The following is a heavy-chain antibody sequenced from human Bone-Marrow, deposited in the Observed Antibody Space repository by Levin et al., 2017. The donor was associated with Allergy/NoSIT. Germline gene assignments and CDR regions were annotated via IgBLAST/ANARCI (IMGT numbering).Heavy chain of an antibody. CDR2: ISYDGNNR. D-gene: IGHD3-9*01. Sequence: GGSLRLSCAGSGFTFSHYGMHWVRQAPGKGLEWVTVISYDGNNRYYADSVKGRFTVSRDNSQNTSYLQMNSLRTDDTAVYYCAKDLTGPTDYWGQGTLVTVSS. CDR3: AKDLTGPTDY. CDR1: GFTFSHYG. J-gene: IGHJ4*02. V-gene: IGHV3-30*18.